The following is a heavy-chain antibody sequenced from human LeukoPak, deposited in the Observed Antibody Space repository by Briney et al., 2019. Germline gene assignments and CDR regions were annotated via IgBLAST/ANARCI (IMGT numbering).Heavy chain of an antibody. CDR2: INWNGGST. Sequence: GGSLRLSCAASGFTFSSYAMSWVRQAPGKGLEWVSGINWNGGSTGYADSVKGRFTISRDNAKNSLYLQMNSLRAEDTALYYCARGAGDILTGYPYYYYYMDVWGKGPTVTVSS. D-gene: IGHD3-9*01. V-gene: IGHV3-20*04. CDR3: ARGAGDILTGYPYYYYYMDV. CDR1: GFTFSSYA. J-gene: IGHJ6*03.